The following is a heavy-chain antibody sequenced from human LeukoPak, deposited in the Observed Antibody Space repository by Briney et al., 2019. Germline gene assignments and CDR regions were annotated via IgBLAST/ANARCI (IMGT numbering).Heavy chain of an antibody. CDR3: ARDRAPYYYGSDKDY. CDR2: ISAYNGNT. J-gene: IGHJ4*02. V-gene: IGHV1-18*01. Sequence: ASVKVSCKASGYTFTSYGISWVRQAPGQGLEWMGWISAYNGNTNYAQKFQGRVTMTTDTSTSTAYMELRSLRSDDTAVYYCARDRAPYYYGSDKDYWGQGTLVTVSS. CDR1: GYTFTSYG. D-gene: IGHD3-10*01.